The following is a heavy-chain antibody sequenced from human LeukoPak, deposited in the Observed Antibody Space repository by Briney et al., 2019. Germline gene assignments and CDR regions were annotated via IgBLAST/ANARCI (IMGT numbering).Heavy chain of an antibody. CDR1: GGTFSSYT. D-gene: IGHD3-3*01. CDR2: MNPNSGNT. J-gene: IGHJ3*02. Sequence: ASVKVSCKASGGTFSSYTISWVRQATGQGLEWMGWMNPNSGNTGYAQKFQGRVTITRNTSISTAYMELSSLRSEDTAVYYCARGLGVRYDFWSGYLDAFDIWGQGTMVTVSS. V-gene: IGHV1-8*03. CDR3: ARGLGVRYDFWSGYLDAFDI.